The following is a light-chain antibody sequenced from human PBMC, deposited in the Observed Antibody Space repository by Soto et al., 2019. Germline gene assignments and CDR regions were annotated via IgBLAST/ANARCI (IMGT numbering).Light chain of an antibody. CDR2: AAS. J-gene: IGKJ1*01. V-gene: IGKV1-39*01. CDR3: QQSYSAPRT. Sequence: DIQMPQSPSSLSASVGDRVTITCRASQSVSSHLNWYQQQPGKAPKVLIYAASRLQGGVPSRFSGSGSGTDFTLTISSLQPEHFATYYCQQSYSAPRTFGQGTKVEI. CDR1: QSVSSH.